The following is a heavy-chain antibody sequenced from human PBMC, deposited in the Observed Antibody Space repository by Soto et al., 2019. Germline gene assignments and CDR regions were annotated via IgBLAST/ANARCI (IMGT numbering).Heavy chain of an antibody. CDR1: GFTFSSYS. V-gene: IGHV3-21*01. D-gene: IGHD5-18*01. CDR3: ASDQPGYSYGYGLGY. J-gene: IGHJ4*02. Sequence: EVQLVESGGGLVKPGGSLRLSCAASGFTFSSYSMNWVRQAPGKGLEWVSSISSSSSYIYYADSVKGRFTISRDNAKNSRYLQMHSLRAEDTAVYYCASDQPGYSYGYGLGYWGQGTLVTVSS. CDR2: ISSSSSYI.